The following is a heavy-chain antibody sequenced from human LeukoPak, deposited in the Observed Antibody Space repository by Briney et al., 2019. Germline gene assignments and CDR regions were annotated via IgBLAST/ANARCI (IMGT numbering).Heavy chain of an antibody. CDR1: GYTFTSYG. J-gene: IGHJ6*03. D-gene: IGHD3-10*01. CDR2: ISAYNGNT. CDR3: AGTMVRGRPSVEYYYYYMDV. V-gene: IGHV1-18*01. Sequence: GASVKVSCKASGYTFTSYGISWVRQAPGQGLEWMGWISAYNGNTNYAQKLQGRVTMTTDTSTSTAYMELRSLRSEDTAVYYCAGTMVRGRPSVEYYYYYMDVWGKGTTVTISS.